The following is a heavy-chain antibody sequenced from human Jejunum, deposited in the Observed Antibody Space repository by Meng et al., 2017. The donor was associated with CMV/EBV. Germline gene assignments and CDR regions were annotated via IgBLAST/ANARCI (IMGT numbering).Heavy chain of an antibody. D-gene: IGHD6-13*01. J-gene: IGHJ4*02. CDR1: GDSVSGNN. CDR3: AREYSSKWSPRYNYFDF. Sequence: QVHLLESGPGLVKPSETLSLTCNVSGDSVSGNNWNWIRAPPGKGLEWIGYIYNTGATSYNPSLKSRVTISLDTSKNQISLKLTSVTAGDTALYYCAREYSSKWSPRYNYFDFWGQGALVTVSS. V-gene: IGHV4-59*02. CDR2: IYNTGAT.